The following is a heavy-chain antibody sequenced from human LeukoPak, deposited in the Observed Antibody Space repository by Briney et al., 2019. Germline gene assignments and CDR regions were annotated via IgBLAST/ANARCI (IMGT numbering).Heavy chain of an antibody. CDR1: GFAFNNYA. CDR2: ISGDGVDT. J-gene: IGHJ4*02. Sequence: GGSLRLSCAASGFAFNNYAMSWVHQAPGKGLEWVSTISGDGVDTFYADSVKGRFTISRDNSKDTLYLQMNSLRAEDTAVYYCAKGLVAWDLYYGSGELDYWGQGTLVTVSS. V-gene: IGHV3-23*01. D-gene: IGHD3-10*01. CDR3: AKGLVAWDLYYGSGELDY.